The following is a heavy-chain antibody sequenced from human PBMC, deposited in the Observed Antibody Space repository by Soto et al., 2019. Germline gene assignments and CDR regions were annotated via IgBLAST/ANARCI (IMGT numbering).Heavy chain of an antibody. CDR3: AILYGGNSGWFDP. Sequence: SETLSLXCTVSGGSISSGGYYWSWIRQHPGKGLEWIGYIYYSGSTYYNPSLKSRVTISVDTSKNQFSLKLSSVTAADTAVYYCAILYGGNSGWFDPWGQGTLVPVSS. CDR2: IYYSGST. CDR1: GGSISSGGYY. D-gene: IGHD2-21*02. V-gene: IGHV4-31*03. J-gene: IGHJ5*02.